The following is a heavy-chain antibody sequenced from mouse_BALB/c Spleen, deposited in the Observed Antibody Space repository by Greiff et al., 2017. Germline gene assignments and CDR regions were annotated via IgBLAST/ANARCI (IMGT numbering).Heavy chain of an antibody. Sequence: VKLQESGPGLVAPSQSLSITCTVSGFSLTGYGVNWVRQPPGKGLEWLGMIWGDGSTDYNSALKSRLSISKDNSKSQVFLKMNSLQTDDTARYYCARDQPLDYYAMDYWGQGTSVTVSS. CDR1: GFSLTGYG. CDR3: ARDQPLDYYAMDY. D-gene: IGHD1-2*01. CDR2: IWGDGST. J-gene: IGHJ4*01. V-gene: IGHV2-6-7*01.